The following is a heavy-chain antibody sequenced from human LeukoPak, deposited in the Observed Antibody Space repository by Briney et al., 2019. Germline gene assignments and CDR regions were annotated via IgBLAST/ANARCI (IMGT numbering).Heavy chain of an antibody. CDR2: IYYSGST. Sequence: PSETLSLSCTVSGGSISSHDWSWIRQPPGKGLEWIGYIYYSGSTNYNPSLKSRVTISVDTSKNQFSLKLSSVTAADTAVYYCARDPKRYRGGSYNYYYYGMDVWGQGTTVTVSS. J-gene: IGHJ6*01. D-gene: IGHD1-26*01. V-gene: IGHV4-59*11. CDR3: ARDPKRYRGGSYNYYYYGMDV. CDR1: GGSISSHD.